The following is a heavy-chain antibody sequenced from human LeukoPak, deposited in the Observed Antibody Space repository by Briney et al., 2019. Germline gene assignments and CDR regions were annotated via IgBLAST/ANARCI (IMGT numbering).Heavy chain of an antibody. CDR1: GFTVSSYA. D-gene: IGHD3-3*01. CDR3: AKDNYDLWSGYYTGAFDY. CDR2: IRGSGGST. Sequence: GGSLRLSCAASGFTVSSYAMSWVRQAPGKGLEWVSAIRGSGGSTYYADSVKGRFTIARDNSKKSLYLQMNSLRAEDTAVYYCAKDNYDLWSGYYTGAFDYWGQGTLVTVSS. J-gene: IGHJ4*02. V-gene: IGHV3-23*01.